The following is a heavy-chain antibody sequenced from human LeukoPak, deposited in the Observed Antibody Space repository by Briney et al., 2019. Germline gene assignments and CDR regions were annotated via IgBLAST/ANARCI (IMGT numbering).Heavy chain of an antibody. CDR2: IQEDGNEM. Sequence: GGSLRLSCATSGFTFSSYWMSWVRQAPGKVLEWVAKIQEDGNEMHYVDSVKGRFTISRDNARNSLYLQMNNLRVEDTAIYYCARDYTGGWNDYWGQGTLVTVSS. V-gene: IGHV3-7*01. CDR1: GFTFSSYW. J-gene: IGHJ4*02. CDR3: ARDYTGGWNDY. D-gene: IGHD7-27*01.